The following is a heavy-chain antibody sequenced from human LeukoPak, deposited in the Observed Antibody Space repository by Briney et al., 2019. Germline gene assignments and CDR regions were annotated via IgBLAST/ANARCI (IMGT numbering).Heavy chain of an antibody. J-gene: IGHJ4*02. CDR2: ISSSSSYI. D-gene: IGHD6-13*01. CDR3: AREGPSSWESDLDY. CDR1: GFTFSSYS. Sequence: GGSLRLSCAASGFTFSSYSMNWVRQAPGKGLEWVSSISSSSSYIYYADSVKGRFTISRDNAENSLYLQMNSLRAEDTAVYYCAREGPSSWESDLDYWGQGTLVTVSS. V-gene: IGHV3-21*01.